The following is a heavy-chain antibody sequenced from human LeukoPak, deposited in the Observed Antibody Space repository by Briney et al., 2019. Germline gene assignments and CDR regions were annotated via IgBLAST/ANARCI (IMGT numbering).Heavy chain of an antibody. Sequence: ASVKVSCKASGGTFSSYAISWVRQAPGQGLEWMGGIIPIFGTANYAQKFQGRVTITADESTSTAYMELSSLRSEDTAVYYCASNIVVVPAATWWYFDYWGQGTLVTVSS. V-gene: IGHV1-69*13. CDR1: GGTFSSYA. J-gene: IGHJ4*02. CDR3: ASNIVVVPAATWWYFDY. CDR2: IIPIFGTA. D-gene: IGHD2-2*01.